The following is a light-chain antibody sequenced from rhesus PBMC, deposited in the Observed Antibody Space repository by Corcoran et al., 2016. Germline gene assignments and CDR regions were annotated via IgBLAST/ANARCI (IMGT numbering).Light chain of an antibody. CDR2: GAS. CDR3: QETSNLWT. Sequence: EIVMTQSPATLSLSPGETATISCRTSPSVSSKLAWYQQKPGQAPRLLNYGASSRATAIPDRFSGSGSGTDFTLTISSLEPEDFAFYYCQETSNLWTFGQGTKVEIK. CDR1: PSVSSK. V-gene: IGKV3-31*02. J-gene: IGKJ1*01.